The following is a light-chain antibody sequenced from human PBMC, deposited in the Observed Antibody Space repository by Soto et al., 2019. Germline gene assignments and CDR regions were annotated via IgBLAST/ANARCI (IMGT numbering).Light chain of an antibody. V-gene: IGKV1-5*03. J-gene: IGKJ1*01. Sequence: DIQMTQSPSSLSASMGDRVTITCRASQSISRWLAWYQQKPGKAPKLLIYEASNLQSGVPSRFSGSGSGTEFTLTISSLQLDDFATYYCQEYKSLGTFGQGTKVDIK. CDR3: QEYKSLGT. CDR2: EAS. CDR1: QSISRW.